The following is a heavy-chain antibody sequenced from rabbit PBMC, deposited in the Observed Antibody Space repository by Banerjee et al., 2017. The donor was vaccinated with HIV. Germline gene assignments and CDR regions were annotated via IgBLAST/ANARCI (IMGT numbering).Heavy chain of an antibody. CDR2: IDPVFGIT. CDR3: VREVAARFSL. D-gene: IGHD4-1*01. CDR1: GFTLSSYY. Sequence: HLKESGGGLVQPGGSLKLSCTASGFTLSSYYMNWVRQAPGKGLEWIGYIDPVFGITYYANWVNGRFSISRDNARNTLFLQLNSLTAADTATYFCVREVAARFSLWGQGTLVTVS. V-gene: IGHV1S7*01. J-gene: IGHJ4*01.